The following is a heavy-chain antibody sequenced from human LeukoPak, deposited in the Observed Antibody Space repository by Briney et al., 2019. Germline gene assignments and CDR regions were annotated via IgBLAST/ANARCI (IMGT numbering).Heavy chain of an antibody. CDR1: GASISSYY. Sequence: SETLSLTCTVSGASISSYYWSWIRQPPGKGLEWIGYIFYSGSTNYNPSLKSRVTISVDTSKNQFSLRLSSVTAADTAVYYCARHPSAMTRFDPWGQGTLVTVSS. V-gene: IGHV4-59*08. CDR2: IFYSGST. J-gene: IGHJ5*02. D-gene: IGHD2-2*01. CDR3: ARHPSAMTRFDP.